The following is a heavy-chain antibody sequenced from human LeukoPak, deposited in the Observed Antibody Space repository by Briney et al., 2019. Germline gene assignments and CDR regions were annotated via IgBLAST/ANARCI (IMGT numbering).Heavy chain of an antibody. V-gene: IGHV1-69*05. Sequence: ASVKVSCKASGGTFSSYAISWVRQAPGQGLEWMGGIIPIFGTANYAQKSQGRVTITTDESTSTAYMELSSLRSEDTAVYYCARGDRVDPQSPLYYYYYYMDVWGKGTTVTVSS. D-gene: IGHD2-15*01. CDR2: IIPIFGTA. J-gene: IGHJ6*03. CDR3: ARGDRVDPQSPLYYYYYYMDV. CDR1: GGTFSSYA.